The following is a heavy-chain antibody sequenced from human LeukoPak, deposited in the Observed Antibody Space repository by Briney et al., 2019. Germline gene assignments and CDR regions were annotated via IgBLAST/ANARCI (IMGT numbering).Heavy chain of an antibody. V-gene: IGHV4-59*08. CDR2: IYYSGST. J-gene: IGHJ4*02. CDR3: ARHSWSSSWLYFDY. D-gene: IGHD6-13*01. Sequence: SETLSLTCTVSGASISSYYWSWIRQPPGKGLEWIGYIYYSGSTDYNPSLKSRVTISVDTSKNQFSLKLSSVTAADTAVYYCARHSWSSSWLYFDYWGQGTLVTVSS. CDR1: GASISSYY.